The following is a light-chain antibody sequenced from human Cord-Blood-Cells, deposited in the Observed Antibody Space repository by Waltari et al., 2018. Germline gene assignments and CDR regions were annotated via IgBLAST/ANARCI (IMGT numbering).Light chain of an antibody. J-gene: IGKJ1*01. V-gene: IGKV1-39*01. CDR3: QQSYSTPWT. CDR1: QSISSY. CDR2: AAS. Sequence: DIQMTHSPSSLSASVGDRVTSTCRASQSISSYLNWYQQKPGKAPKLLIYAASSLQSGVPSRFSGSGSGTDFTLTISSLQPEDFATYYCQQSYSTPWTFGQGTKVEIK.